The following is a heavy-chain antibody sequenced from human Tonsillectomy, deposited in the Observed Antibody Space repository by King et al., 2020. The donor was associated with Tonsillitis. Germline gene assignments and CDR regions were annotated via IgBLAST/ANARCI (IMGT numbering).Heavy chain of an antibody. CDR1: GDSISTYY. CDR3: ARGSRQGWGSGLTFDS. CDR2: IHFIGST. J-gene: IGHJ4*02. D-gene: IGHD3-16*01. Sequence: QLQESGPGLVKPSETLSLTCTVSGDSISTYYWSWIRQPPGKGLEWIGYIHFIGSTNYNPSLESRVTISVDTSKKQYSLKLRPVTAADTAVYYCARGSRQGWGSGLTFDSWGQGTLVTVSS. V-gene: IGHV4-59*01.